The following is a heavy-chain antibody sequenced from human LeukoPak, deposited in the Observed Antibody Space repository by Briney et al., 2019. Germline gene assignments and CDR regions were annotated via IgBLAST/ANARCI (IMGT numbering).Heavy chain of an antibody. CDR1: GYTFTSYG. V-gene: IGHV1-18*01. J-gene: IGHJ4*02. Sequence: GASVKVSCKASGYTFTSYGITWVGQAPGQGVEGMGWISAYNGNTNYAQTLQGRVTMTTDTSTSTAYLELRSLRSDDTAVYYCAREVAASIGFDYWGQGTLVTVSS. D-gene: IGHD6-13*01. CDR3: AREVAASIGFDY. CDR2: ISAYNGNT.